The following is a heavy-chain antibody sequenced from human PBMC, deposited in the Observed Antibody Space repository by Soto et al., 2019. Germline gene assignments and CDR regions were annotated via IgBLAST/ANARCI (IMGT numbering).Heavy chain of an antibody. CDR1: GGSISSGTYS. Sequence: QMQLQESGSGLVKPSQTLSLTCAVSGGSISSGTYSWSWIRQPPGKALEWIGYIYHSDSTFYNPSLASRVTISVDTSKNHFSLKLTSVTAADTDLYYCARGGDYYDSTDHFFDIWGPGTVVTVSS. CDR3: ARGGDYYDSTDHFFDI. CDR2: IYHSDST. V-gene: IGHV4-30-2*01. D-gene: IGHD3-22*01. J-gene: IGHJ3*02.